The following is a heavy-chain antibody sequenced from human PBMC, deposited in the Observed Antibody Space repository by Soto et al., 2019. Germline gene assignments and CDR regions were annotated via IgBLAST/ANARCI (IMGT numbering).Heavy chain of an antibody. J-gene: IGHJ5*02. Sequence: QVQLVQSGAEVKKPGASVKVFCKASEYTFTNFYIHWVRQAPGQGLERLGLINPSDGSANYPQKFQGRVTSTRDLSTCTVATELTRIKSDDTAVYYCARDLSKGGNSSSACVNCFDHWGQVTLGSVYS. V-gene: IGHV1-46*01. CDR3: ARDLSKGGNSSSACVNCFDH. CDR2: INPSDGSA. CDR1: EYTFTNFY. D-gene: IGHD1-7*01.